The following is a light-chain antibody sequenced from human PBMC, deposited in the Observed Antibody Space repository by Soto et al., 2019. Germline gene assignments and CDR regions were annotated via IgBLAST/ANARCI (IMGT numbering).Light chain of an antibody. V-gene: IGLV2-14*01. Sequence: QSVLTQPASVSGSPGQSITISCTGTSSDVGGYNYVSWCHQHPGKAPKLMIYDVSNRPSGVSNRFSGSKSGNTASLTISGLQAEDEADDYCSSYTSSSTLVGFGTGTKLTVL. CDR1: SSDVGGYNY. CDR2: DVS. J-gene: IGLJ1*01. CDR3: SSYTSSSTLVG.